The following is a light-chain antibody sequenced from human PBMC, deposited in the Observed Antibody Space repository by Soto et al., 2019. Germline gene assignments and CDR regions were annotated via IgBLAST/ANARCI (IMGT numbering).Light chain of an antibody. CDR1: SSDIGGYNY. CDR2: DVN. Sequence: QSVLTQPASVSGSPGQSITISCTGTSSDIGGYNYVSWYQQHPGKAPKLMIYDVNNRPSGVSDRFSGSKSGNTASLTISGLQAADEAHYYCSSYASISAVFGGGTKVTVL. J-gene: IGLJ2*01. CDR3: SSYASISAV. V-gene: IGLV2-14*03.